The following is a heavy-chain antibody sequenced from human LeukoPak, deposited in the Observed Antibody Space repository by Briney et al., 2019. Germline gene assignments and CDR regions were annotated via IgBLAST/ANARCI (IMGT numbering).Heavy chain of an antibody. D-gene: IGHD5-24*01. V-gene: IGHV1-2*02. J-gene: IGHJ4*02. Sequence: GASVKVSCKTSGYIFKDFYIHWVRQAPGHGLEWMGWINPNSGDTNSAQRFQGRVTMTRDTSTGTAYMDLSSPTSDDTAVYFCAKDSSGGYNPHWGQGTLVTVSS. CDR1: GYIFKDFY. CDR2: INPNSGDT. CDR3: AKDSSGGYNPH.